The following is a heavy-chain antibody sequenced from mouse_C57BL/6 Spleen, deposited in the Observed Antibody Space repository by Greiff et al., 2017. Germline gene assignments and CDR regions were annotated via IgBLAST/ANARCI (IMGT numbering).Heavy chain of an antibody. CDR3: TRSYYGSSHWYFDV. Sequence: VKLMESGAELVRPGASVTLSCKASGYTFTDYEMHWVKQTPVHGLEWIGAIDPETGGTAYNQKFKGKAILTADKSSSTAYMELRSLTSEDSAVYYCTRSYYGSSHWYFDVWGTGTTVTVSS. CDR1: GYTFTDYE. J-gene: IGHJ1*03. CDR2: IDPETGGT. D-gene: IGHD1-1*01. V-gene: IGHV1-15*01.